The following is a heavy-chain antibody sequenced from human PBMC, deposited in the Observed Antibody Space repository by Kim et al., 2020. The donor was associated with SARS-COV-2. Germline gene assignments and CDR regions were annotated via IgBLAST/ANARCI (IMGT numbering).Heavy chain of an antibody. Sequence: ASVKVSCKASGYTFTGYYMHWVRQAPGQGLEWMGWINPNSGGTNYAQKFQGRVTMTRDTSISTAYMELSRLRSDDTAVYYCARVFASSWANLFNPVAHFDYWGQGTLVTVSS. D-gene: IGHD6-13*01. CDR2: INPNSGGT. CDR1: GYTFTGYY. J-gene: IGHJ4*02. CDR3: ARVFASSWANLFNPVAHFDY. V-gene: IGHV1-2*02.